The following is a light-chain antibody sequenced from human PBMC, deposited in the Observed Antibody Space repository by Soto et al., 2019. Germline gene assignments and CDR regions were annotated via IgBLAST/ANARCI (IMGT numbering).Light chain of an antibody. Sequence: EIVLTQSPGTLSLSPGASATLSCRSSQSVGGNYLAWYQHKPGQAPRLLIYGASSRATGIPDRFSGSGSGTDFTLTISRLEPEDFAVYYCQQYGSWTFGQGTKVDIK. V-gene: IGKV3-20*01. CDR2: GAS. J-gene: IGKJ1*01. CDR1: QSVGGNY. CDR3: QQYGSWT.